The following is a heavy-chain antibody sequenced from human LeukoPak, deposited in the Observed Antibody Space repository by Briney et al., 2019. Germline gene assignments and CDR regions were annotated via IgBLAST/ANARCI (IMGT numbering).Heavy chain of an antibody. CDR3: AKGSGRVTDYYNFDY. J-gene: IGHJ4*02. D-gene: IGHD3-9*01. CDR2: ISGSGGST. V-gene: IGHV3-23*01. CDR1: GFTVSSNY. Sequence: PGGSLRLSCAASGFTVSSNYMSWVRQAPGKGPEWVSVISGSGGSTYYADSVKGRFTISRDNSKYTLFLQMDSLRAEDTAVYYCAKGSGRVTDYYNFDYWGQGTLVTVSS.